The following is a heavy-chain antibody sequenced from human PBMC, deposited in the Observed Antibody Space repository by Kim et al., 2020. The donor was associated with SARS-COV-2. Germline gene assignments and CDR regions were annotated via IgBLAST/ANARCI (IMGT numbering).Heavy chain of an antibody. V-gene: IGHV3-74*01. D-gene: IGHD2-2*01. J-gene: IGHJ5*02. CDR2: T. CDR3: ARESAFSRWFDP. Sequence: TSDADSGKGRFTISRDNAKNTLYLQMNSLRAEDTAVYYCARESAFSRWFDPWGQGTLVTVSS.